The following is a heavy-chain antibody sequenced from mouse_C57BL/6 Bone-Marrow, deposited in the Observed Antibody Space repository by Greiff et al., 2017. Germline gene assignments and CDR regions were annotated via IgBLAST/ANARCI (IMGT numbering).Heavy chain of an antibody. J-gene: IGHJ3*01. CDR2: IDPETGGT. D-gene: IGHD1-2*01. V-gene: IGHV1-15*01. CDR1: GYTFTDYE. Sequence: VQLQQSGAELVRPGASVTLSCKASGYTFTDYEMHWVKQTPVHGLEWIGAIDPETGGTAYNQKFKGKAILTADKSSSTAYMELRSLTSEDSAVYYCTRRGLRPGFAYWGQGTLVTVSA. CDR3: TRRGLRPGFAY.